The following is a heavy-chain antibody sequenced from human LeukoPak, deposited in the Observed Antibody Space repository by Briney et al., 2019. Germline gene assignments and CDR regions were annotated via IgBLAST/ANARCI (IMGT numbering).Heavy chain of an antibody. V-gene: IGHV3-23*01. CDR2: ISGSGADT. CDR1: GFTFSSYA. CDR3: AGDVGRSWAWFFDY. Sequence: PGGSLRLSCAASGFTFSSYAMSWIRQAPGKGLEWVSTISGSGADTYYADSVKGRFTISRDNTNNLLYLQMNSLRADDTAVYYCAGDVGRSWAWFFDYWGQGTLVSVSS. D-gene: IGHD6-13*01. J-gene: IGHJ4*02.